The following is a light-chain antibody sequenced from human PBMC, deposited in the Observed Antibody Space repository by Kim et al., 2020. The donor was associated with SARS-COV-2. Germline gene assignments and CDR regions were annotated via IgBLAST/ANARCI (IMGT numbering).Light chain of an antibody. J-gene: IGLJ3*02. CDR3: HSLDSSGNHWV. CDR2: GKN. CDR1: SLRSYY. Sequence: SSELTQDPAVSVALGQTVRITCQGDSLRSYYASWYQQKPGQAPVLVIYGKNNRPSGIPDRFSGSSSGNTASFTITGAQAEDAADYYCHSLDSSGNHWVFG. V-gene: IGLV3-19*01.